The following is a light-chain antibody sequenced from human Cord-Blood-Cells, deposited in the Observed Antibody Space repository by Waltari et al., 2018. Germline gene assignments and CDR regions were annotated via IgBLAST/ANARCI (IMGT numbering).Light chain of an antibody. V-gene: IGKV1-39*01. J-gene: IGKJ3*01. CDR2: AAS. CDR3: QQSYSTLIFT. CDR1: QSISSY. Sequence: DIQMTHSPSSLSASVGDSVTITCRASQSISSYLNWYQQKPGKAPKILIYAASSLQSWVPSMFSGSGSGTDFTLTISSLQPEDFATYYCQQSYSTLIFTFGPGTKVDIK.